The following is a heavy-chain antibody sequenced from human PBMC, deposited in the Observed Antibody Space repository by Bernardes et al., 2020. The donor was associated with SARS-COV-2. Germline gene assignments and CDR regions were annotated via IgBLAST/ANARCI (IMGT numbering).Heavy chain of an antibody. Sequence: GGSLRLSCAASGFTFSDSYMSWIRQAPGPGLEWVSYISSSGRTIYYADSVKGRFTISRDNAKNSLYLQMNSLRAEDTAVYYCARDLVATTGGYYYYGMDVWGQGTTVTVSS. CDR1: GFTFSDSY. V-gene: IGHV3-11*01. CDR3: ARDLVATTGGYYYYGMDV. CDR2: ISSSGRTI. J-gene: IGHJ6*02. D-gene: IGHD5-12*01.